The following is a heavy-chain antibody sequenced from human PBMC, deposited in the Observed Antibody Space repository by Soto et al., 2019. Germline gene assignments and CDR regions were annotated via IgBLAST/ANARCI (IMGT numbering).Heavy chain of an antibody. J-gene: IGHJ5*02. CDR3: ARERAAGWFDP. CDR1: CGSISSCVYY. Sequence: QVQLQESGPGLVKPSQTLSLTCTVSCGSISSCVYYWSWIRQHPGKGLEWIGYIYYSGSTYYNPSLQSRVTISVDTSKNQFSLKLSSVNAADTAVYYCARERAAGWFDPWGQGTLVTVSS. D-gene: IGHD6-13*01. CDR2: IYYSGST. V-gene: IGHV4-31*03.